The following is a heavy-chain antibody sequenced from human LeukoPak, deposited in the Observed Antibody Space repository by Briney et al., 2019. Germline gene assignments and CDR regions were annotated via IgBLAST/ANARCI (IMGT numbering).Heavy chain of an antibody. J-gene: IGHJ5*02. V-gene: IGHV1-18*01. CDR1: GYTFTRYG. Sequence: GASVKVSCKASGYTFTRYGISWERQAPGQGLEWMGWISAYNGNTNYAQKLQGRVTMTTDTSTSTAYMELRSLRSDDTAVYYCARTMAAPDENWFDPWGQGTLVAVSS. D-gene: IGHD5-24*01. CDR2: ISAYNGNT. CDR3: ARTMAAPDENWFDP.